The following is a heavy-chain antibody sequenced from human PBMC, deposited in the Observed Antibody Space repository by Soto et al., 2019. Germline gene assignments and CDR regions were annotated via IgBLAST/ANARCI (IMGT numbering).Heavy chain of an antibody. Sequence: SETLSLTCTVSGGSIRNYYWSWIRQPPGKGLEWIGHIYDSGNTNYNPSLKSRVTISVQTSKNQFSLKLTSVTAADTAVYYCAGEPPYCNSSRCYHWLDPWGQGNLVTVSS. J-gene: IGHJ5*02. CDR2: IYDSGNT. D-gene: IGHD2-2*01. CDR3: AGEPPYCNSSRCYHWLDP. V-gene: IGHV4-59*01. CDR1: GGSIRNYY.